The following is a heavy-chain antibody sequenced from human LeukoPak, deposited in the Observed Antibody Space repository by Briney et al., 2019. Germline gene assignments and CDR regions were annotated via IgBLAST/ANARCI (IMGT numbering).Heavy chain of an antibody. J-gene: IGHJ4*02. CDR3: AKFLRGNTGYFDY. CDR1: GFTFSSYW. Sequence: GGSLRLSCAASGFTFSSYWMSWVRQAPGKGLEWVSSISSSSSYIYYADSVKGRFTISRDNAKNSLYLQMNSLRAEDTAVYYCAKFLRGNTGYFDYWGQGTLVTVSS. V-gene: IGHV3-21*04. D-gene: IGHD1/OR15-1a*01. CDR2: ISSSSSYI.